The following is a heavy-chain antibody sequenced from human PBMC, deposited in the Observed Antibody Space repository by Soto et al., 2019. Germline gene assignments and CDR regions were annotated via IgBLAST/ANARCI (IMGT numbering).Heavy chain of an antibody. CDR3: ARQDSSGWLHDYYYGMDV. J-gene: IGHJ6*02. CDR2: IYPGDSDT. CDR1: GYSFTSYW. Sequence: GESLKISCKGSGYSFTSYWIGWVRQMPGKGLEWMGIIYPGDSDTRYSPSFQGQVTISADKSISTAYLQWSSLKASDTAMYYCARQDSSGWLHDYYYGMDVWGQGTTVTVS. D-gene: IGHD6-19*01. V-gene: IGHV5-51*01.